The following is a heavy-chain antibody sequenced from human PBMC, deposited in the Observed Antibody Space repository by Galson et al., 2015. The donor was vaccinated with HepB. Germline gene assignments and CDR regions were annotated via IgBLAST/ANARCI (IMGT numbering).Heavy chain of an antibody. CDR3: ARDLTGDYVAFDI. Sequence: SVKVSCKASGGTFSSYAISWVRQAPGQGLEWMGGIIPIFGTANYAQKFQGRVTITADESTSTAYMELRSLRSDDTAVYYCARDLTGDYVAFDIWGQGTMVTVSS. V-gene: IGHV1-69*13. CDR1: GGTFSSYA. CDR2: IIPIFGTA. D-gene: IGHD4-17*01. J-gene: IGHJ3*02.